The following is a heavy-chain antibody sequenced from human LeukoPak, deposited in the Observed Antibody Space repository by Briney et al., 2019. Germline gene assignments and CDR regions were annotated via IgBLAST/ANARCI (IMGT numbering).Heavy chain of an antibody. D-gene: IGHD3-22*01. CDR1: GFTVSSNY. CDR3: ARGVNYYDSSGYYYPAPFDY. CDR2: IYSGGST. Sequence: QAGGSLRLSCAASGFTVSSNYMSWVRQAPGKGLEWVSVIYSGGSTYYADSGKGRFTISRDNSKNTLYLQLNSLRTEDTAVYYCARGVNYYDSSGYYYPAPFDYWGQGTLVTVSS. V-gene: IGHV3-53*01. J-gene: IGHJ4*02.